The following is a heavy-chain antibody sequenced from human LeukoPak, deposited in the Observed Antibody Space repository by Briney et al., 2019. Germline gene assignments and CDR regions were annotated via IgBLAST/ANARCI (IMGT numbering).Heavy chain of an antibody. V-gene: IGHV1-2*02. CDR3: ARGRIAAAGAIDS. D-gene: IGHD6-13*01. Sequence: ASVKVSCKASGYTFTGFYIHWVRQAPGQGLEWMAGINPRNGDPHSAQKFQGRVTLTRDTSISTGYMEIGKLTSDDTAFYYCARGRIAAAGAIDSWGQGARVTVSS. CDR2: INPRNGDP. J-gene: IGHJ4*02. CDR1: GYTFTGFY.